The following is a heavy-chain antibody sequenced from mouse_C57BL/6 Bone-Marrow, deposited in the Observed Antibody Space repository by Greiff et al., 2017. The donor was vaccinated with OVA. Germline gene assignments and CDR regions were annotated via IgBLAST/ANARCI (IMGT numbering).Heavy chain of an antibody. D-gene: IGHD2-3*01. J-gene: IGHJ2*01. Sequence: EVKVEESGPGLVKPSQSLSLTCSVTGYSITSGYYWNWIRQFPGNKLEWMGYISYDGSNNYNPSLKNRISITRDTSKNQFFLKLNSVTTEDTATYYCASRGWLLPYYFDYWGQGTTLTVSS. CDR3: ASRGWLLPYYFDY. CDR2: ISYDGSN. V-gene: IGHV3-6*01. CDR1: GYSITSGYY.